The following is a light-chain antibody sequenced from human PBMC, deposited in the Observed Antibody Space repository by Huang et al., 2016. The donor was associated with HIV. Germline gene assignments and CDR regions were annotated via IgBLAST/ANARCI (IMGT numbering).Light chain of an antibody. CDR2: GAS. J-gene: IGKJ1*01. Sequence: DIVMTQSPATLSVSPGERATLSCRASQTVSSNLAWYQQKPGQAPRLLIYGASTRATGIPARFSGSGAGTEFTLTISSLQSEEFAVYFCQQYNNWPPWTFGQGTKVEIK. CDR1: QTVSSN. V-gene: IGKV3-15*01. CDR3: QQYNNWPPWT.